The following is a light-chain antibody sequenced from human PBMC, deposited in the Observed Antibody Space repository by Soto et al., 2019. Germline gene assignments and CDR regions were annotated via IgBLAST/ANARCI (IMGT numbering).Light chain of an antibody. J-gene: IGLJ2*01. CDR3: CSYAGRSTFSVV. CDR2: EGS. V-gene: IGLV2-23*03. Sequence: QSVLTQPASVSGSPGQSITISCTGTSSDVGSYKLVSWYQQHPDKAPKLMIYEGSKRPSRVSNRFSGSKSGHTASLTISGLQAEDEADYYCCSYAGRSTFSVVFVGGTKLTVL. CDR1: SSDVGSYKL.